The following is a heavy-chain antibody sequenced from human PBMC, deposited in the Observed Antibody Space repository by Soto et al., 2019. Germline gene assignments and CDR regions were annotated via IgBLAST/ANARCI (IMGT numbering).Heavy chain of an antibody. V-gene: IGHV4-34*01. Sequence: PSETLSLTCTVYGGSFSGCSWSWIRQSPGRGLEWVGEINHSATTNYNPSLKSRVTISVDTSKNQYSLQLNSVTAADTALYYCASPSRWDISGYYFDSWGQGTQVTVSS. CDR2: INHSATT. CDR1: GGSFSGCS. J-gene: IGHJ4*02. D-gene: IGHD3-22*01. CDR3: ASPSRWDISGYYFDS.